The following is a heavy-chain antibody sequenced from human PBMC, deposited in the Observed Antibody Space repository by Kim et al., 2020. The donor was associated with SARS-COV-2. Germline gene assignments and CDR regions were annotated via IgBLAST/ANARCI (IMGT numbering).Heavy chain of an antibody. V-gene: IGHV3-7*01. CDR2: INRDGSKE. J-gene: IGHJ4*02. CDR3: ARDIDESGYARNAY. CDR1: GFTGSSAC. D-gene: IGHD5-12*01. Sequence: GGSLRLSCAASGFTGSSACMNWFRQAPGKGLEWVANINRDGSKENYVDSVKGRFTNTRDNAKSSVFMQMDNLRAEDTAVFYCARDIDESGYARNAYWGQGTVFTVSS.